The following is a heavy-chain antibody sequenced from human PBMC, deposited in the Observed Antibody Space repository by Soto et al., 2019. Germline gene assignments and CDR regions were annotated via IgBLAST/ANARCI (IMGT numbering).Heavy chain of an antibody. CDR3: ARGSGSYYYYYYGMDV. J-gene: IGHJ6*02. D-gene: IGHD1-26*01. Sequence: QVQLVQSGAEVKKPGSSVKVSCKASGGTFSSYTISWVRQAPGQGLEWMGRIIPILGIANYAQKFQGRVTITADKSTSTADMELSSLRSEDTAVYYCARGSGSYYYYYYGMDVWGQGTTVTVSS. CDR2: IIPILGIA. V-gene: IGHV1-69*02. CDR1: GGTFSSYT.